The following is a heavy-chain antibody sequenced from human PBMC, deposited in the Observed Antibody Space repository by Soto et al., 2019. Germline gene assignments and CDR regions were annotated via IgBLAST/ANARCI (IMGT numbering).Heavy chain of an antibody. CDR2: IYYSGTT. V-gene: IGHV4-39*01. J-gene: IGHJ6*03. CDR3: ARRLGFCSSTSCSWYYMDV. Sequence: SETLSLTCTVSGGSLSSSSYYWGWIRQPPGKGLEWIGNIYYSGTTYYTPSLKSRVIISVDTSKNQFSLKLSSVTAADTAVYYCARRLGFCSSTSCSWYYMDVWGKGTTVTVSS. D-gene: IGHD2-2*01. CDR1: GGSLSSSSYY.